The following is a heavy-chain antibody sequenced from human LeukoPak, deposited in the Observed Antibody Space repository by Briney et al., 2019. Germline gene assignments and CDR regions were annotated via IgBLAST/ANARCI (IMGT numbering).Heavy chain of an antibody. Sequence: QPGGSLRLSCAASGFTFSSYWMHWVRQAPGKGLVRVSRINSDGSSTSYADSVKGRFTISRDNAKNTLYLQMNSLRAEDTAVYYCARVKSSGYGEYYFDYWGQGTLATVSS. D-gene: IGHD5-12*01. CDR3: ARVKSSGYGEYYFDY. V-gene: IGHV3-74*01. J-gene: IGHJ4*02. CDR1: GFTFSSYW. CDR2: INSDGSST.